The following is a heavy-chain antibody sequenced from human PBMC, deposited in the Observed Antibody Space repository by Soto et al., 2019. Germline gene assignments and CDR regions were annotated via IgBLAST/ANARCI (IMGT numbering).Heavy chain of an antibody. Sequence: GGSLRLSCAASGFTFSSYAVSWVRQAPGKGLEWVSAISGSGGSTYYADSVKGRFTISRDNSKNTLYLQMNSLRAEDTAVYYCAKDLFLTGRLSSGMDVWGQGTTATVSS. CDR3: AKDLFLTGRLSSGMDV. CDR1: GFTFSSYA. D-gene: IGHD3-9*01. CDR2: ISGSGGST. V-gene: IGHV3-23*01. J-gene: IGHJ6*02.